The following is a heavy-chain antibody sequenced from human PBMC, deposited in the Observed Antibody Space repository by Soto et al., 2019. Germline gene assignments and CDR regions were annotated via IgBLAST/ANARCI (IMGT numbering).Heavy chain of an antibody. CDR2: IYYSGST. CDR3: ARAPYYDRRWIDP. D-gene: IGHD3-22*01. J-gene: IGHJ5*02. CDR1: GGSISSGGYY. Sequence: SETLSLTCTVSGGSISSGGYYWSWIRQHPGKGLEWIGYIYYSGSTYYNPSLKSRVTISVDTSKNQFSLKLSSVTAADTAVYYCARAPYYDRRWIDPWGQGTLVTVSS. V-gene: IGHV4-31*03.